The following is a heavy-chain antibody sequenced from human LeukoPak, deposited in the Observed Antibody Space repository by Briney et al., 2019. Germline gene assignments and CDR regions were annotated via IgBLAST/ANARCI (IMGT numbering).Heavy chain of an antibody. Sequence: ASVKVSCKASGYTFTSYYMHWVRQAPGQGLEWMGIINPSGGSTSYAQKFQGRVTMTRDTSTSTVYMELSSLRSEDTAVYYCARDPWCGGDCAIWIDYWGQGTLVTVSS. CDR1: GYTFTSYY. V-gene: IGHV1-46*01. J-gene: IGHJ4*02. D-gene: IGHD2-21*02. CDR3: ARDPWCGGDCAIWIDY. CDR2: INPSGGST.